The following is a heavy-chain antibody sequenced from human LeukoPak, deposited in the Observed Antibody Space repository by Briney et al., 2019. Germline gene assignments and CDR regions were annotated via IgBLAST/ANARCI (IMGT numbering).Heavy chain of an antibody. CDR2: IYPGDSDT. Sequence: GESLKISCKGSGYSFTSYWSGWVRQMPGKGLEWMGIIYPGDSDTRYSPFFQGRVTISADKSISTAYLQWSSLKASDTAMYSCARLLLVHFSRKRGEIYYYYMDVWGKGTTVTVSS. V-gene: IGHV5-51*01. D-gene: IGHD1-14*01. CDR3: ARLLLVHFSRKRGEIYYYYMDV. J-gene: IGHJ6*03. CDR1: GYSFTSYW.